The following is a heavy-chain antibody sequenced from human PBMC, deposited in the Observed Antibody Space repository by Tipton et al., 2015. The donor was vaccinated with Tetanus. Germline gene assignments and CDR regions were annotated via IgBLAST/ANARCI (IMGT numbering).Heavy chain of an antibody. Sequence: TLSLTCTVSGASLRGGDYHWSWIRQPPGKGLEWLAFISGSGATHSNYYLKSRITMTRETSRNQFSLTLTSVTAADTAVYYCARGEAYGDYPAMYFFDNWGQGTLLTVSS. CDR2: ISGSGAT. V-gene: IGHV4-30-4*08. CDR3: ARGEAYGDYPAMYFFDN. CDR1: GASLRGGDYH. D-gene: IGHD4-17*01. J-gene: IGHJ4*02.